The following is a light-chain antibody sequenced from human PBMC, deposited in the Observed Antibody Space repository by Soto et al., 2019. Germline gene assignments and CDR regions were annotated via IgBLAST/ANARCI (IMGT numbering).Light chain of an antibody. CDR2: SAS. Sequence: DIQMTQSPSSLSASVGDRVTITCRASQSITTYLNWYQREPGKAPKLLIYSASTLQSGVPSRFSGSGSGADFTLTISSLQTEDFATYYCQQSFSSPPHTFGQGTRLGIK. V-gene: IGKV1-39*01. CDR1: QSITTY. CDR3: QQSFSSPPHT. J-gene: IGKJ5*01.